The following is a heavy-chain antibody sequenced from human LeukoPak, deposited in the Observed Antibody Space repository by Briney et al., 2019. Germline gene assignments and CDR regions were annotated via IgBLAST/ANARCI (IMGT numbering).Heavy chain of an antibody. J-gene: IGHJ3*02. CDR1: GFTFDDYG. CDR3: ARGTLYSYAFDI. D-gene: IGHD5-18*01. Sequence: PGGFLRLSCAASGFTFDDYGMSWVRQAPGKGLEWVSGINWNGGSTGYADSVKGRFTISRDNAKNSLYLQMNSLRAEDTALYYCARGTLYSYAFDIWGQGTMVTVSS. V-gene: IGHV3-20*04. CDR2: INWNGGST.